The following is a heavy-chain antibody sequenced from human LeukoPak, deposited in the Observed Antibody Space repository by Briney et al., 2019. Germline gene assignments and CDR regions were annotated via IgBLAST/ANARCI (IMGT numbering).Heavy chain of an antibody. Sequence: GGSLRLSCAASGFTFSIYALSWVRQAPGKGLEWVSLISGSGGQKDYADSVKGRFTISRDNSGNTLNLQMDSLKAEDTAVYYCAKHVWTSVWFFDYWGQGTLVTVSS. J-gene: IGHJ4*02. CDR1: GFTFSIYA. CDR2: ISGSGGQK. CDR3: AKHVWTSVWFFDY. D-gene: IGHD6-19*01. V-gene: IGHV3-23*01.